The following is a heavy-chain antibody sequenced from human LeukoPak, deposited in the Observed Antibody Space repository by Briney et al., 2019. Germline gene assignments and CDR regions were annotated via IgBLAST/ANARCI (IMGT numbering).Heavy chain of an antibody. CDR2: IYTSGST. CDR3: ARSKGDYYDSSGYPFDY. Sequence: PSETLSLTCTVSGGSISSYYWSWIRQPAGKGLEWIGRIYTSGSTNYNPSLKSRVTISVDKSKNQFSLKLRSVTAADTAVYYCARSKGDYYDSSGYPFDYWGQGTLVTVSS. D-gene: IGHD3-22*01. J-gene: IGHJ4*02. V-gene: IGHV4-4*07. CDR1: GGSISSYY.